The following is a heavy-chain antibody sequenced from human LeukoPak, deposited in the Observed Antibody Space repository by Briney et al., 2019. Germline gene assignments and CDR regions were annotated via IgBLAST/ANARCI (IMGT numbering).Heavy chain of an antibody. J-gene: IGHJ3*02. CDR1: GYTFTSYD. CDR2: MNPNSGNT. V-gene: IGHV1-8*01. CDR3: ARERRELSAFDI. Sequence: ASVKVSCKASGYTFTSYDINWVRQATGQGLEWMGWMNPNSGNTGYAQKFQGRVTMTRNTSISTAYMELSSLRSEDTAVYYCARERRELSAFDIWGQGTMVTVSS.